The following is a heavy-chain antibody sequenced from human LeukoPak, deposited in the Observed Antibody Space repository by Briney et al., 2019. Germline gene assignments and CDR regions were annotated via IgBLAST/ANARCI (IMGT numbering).Heavy chain of an antibody. CDR3: ARDRGAATGTISLDY. CDR2: IAGGDDR. CDR1: GFIFSPYA. J-gene: IGHJ4*02. D-gene: IGHD1-1*01. Sequence: GGSLRLSCAASGFIFSPYAMSWVRQAPGKGLEWVAGIAGGDDRFYADSVKGRFSISRDNSKNTVDLQMNSLRVEDTAVYYCARDRGAATGTISLDYWGQGTLVTVSS. V-gene: IGHV3-23*01.